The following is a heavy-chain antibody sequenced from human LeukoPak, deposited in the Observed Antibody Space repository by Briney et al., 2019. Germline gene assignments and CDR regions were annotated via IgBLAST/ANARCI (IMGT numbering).Heavy chain of an antibody. CDR2: IYTSGST. D-gene: IGHD6-13*01. V-gene: IGHV4-4*07. CDR1: GGSISSYY. CDR3: ARDRGMHSSSWYDY. J-gene: IGHJ4*02. Sequence: PSETLSLTCTVSGGSISSYYWSWIRQPAGKGLEWIGRIYTSGSTNYNPSLKSRVTMSVDTSKNQFSLKLSSVTAADTAVYYCARDRGMHSSSWYDYWGQGTLVTVSS.